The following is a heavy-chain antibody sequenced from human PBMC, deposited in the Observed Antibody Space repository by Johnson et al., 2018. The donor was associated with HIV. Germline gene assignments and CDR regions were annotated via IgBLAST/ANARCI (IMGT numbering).Heavy chain of an antibody. CDR3: ARGAAAAPGGFDI. CDR2: ISFDGSNK. V-gene: IGHV3-30-3*01. D-gene: IGHD6-13*01. CDR1: GFIFSNYA. J-gene: IGHJ3*02. Sequence: QVQLVESGGGVVQPGRSLRLSCAASGFIFSNYAMHWVRQAPGKGLEWVAVISFDGSNKYYADSVKGRFTISRDNSKNTLYLQMNSLRAEDTAVYYCARGAAAAPGGFDIWGQGTVVTFSS.